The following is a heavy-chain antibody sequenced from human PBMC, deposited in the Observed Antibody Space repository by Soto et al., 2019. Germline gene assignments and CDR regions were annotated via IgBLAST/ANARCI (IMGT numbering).Heavy chain of an antibody. J-gene: IGHJ4*02. D-gene: IGHD2-15*01. CDR1: EISLNIYW. V-gene: IGHV3-74*01. CDR3: TKDTFGGRDS. Sequence: GGSLRLSCTASEISLNIYWMHWVRQAPGKGLVWVARINPESTTITYADSVTGRFTISRDYAKDTLYLQMNGLSAEDTAIDYCTKDTFGGRDSWGQGTLVTVSS. CDR2: INPESTTI.